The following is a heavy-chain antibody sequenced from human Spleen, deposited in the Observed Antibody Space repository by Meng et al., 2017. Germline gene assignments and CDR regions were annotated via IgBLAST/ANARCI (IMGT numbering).Heavy chain of an antibody. Sequence: GESLKISCKGSGYSFTSYWIGWVRQMPGKGLEWMGIIYPGDSDTRYSPSFQGQVTISADKSISTAYLQWSSLKASDTAMYYCARHSPGIAVAGSPETYNWFDPWGQGTLVTVSS. CDR2: IYPGDSDT. J-gene: IGHJ5*02. CDR3: ARHSPGIAVAGSPETYNWFDP. CDR1: GYSFTSYW. D-gene: IGHD6-19*01. V-gene: IGHV5-51*01.